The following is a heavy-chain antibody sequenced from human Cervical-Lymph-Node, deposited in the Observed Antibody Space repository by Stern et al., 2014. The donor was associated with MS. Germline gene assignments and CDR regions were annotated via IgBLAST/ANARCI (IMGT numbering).Heavy chain of an antibody. CDR1: GGTFRKYP. V-gene: IGHV1-69*01. D-gene: IGHD3-16*01. CDR2: MTPLFGTP. J-gene: IGHJ3*02. CDR3: AGRLITFVGGFDI. Sequence: QVQLVQSGTEVMKPGSSVKVSCKASGGTFRKYPITWVRQAPGQGLEWMGGMTPLFGTPNYAERFQGRVTIMADESTNTAYMELNSLRSEDTAVYYCAGRLITFVGGFDIWGQGTMVTVSS.